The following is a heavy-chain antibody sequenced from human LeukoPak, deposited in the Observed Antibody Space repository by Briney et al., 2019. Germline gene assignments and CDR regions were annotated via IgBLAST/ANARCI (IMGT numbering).Heavy chain of an antibody. D-gene: IGHD2-15*01. V-gene: IGHV6-1*01. CDR3: ARDVHPPYCSGGSCYSGVWFDP. Sequence: SQTLSLTRAISGDSVSSNSAAWNWIRQSPSRGLEWLGRTYYRSKWYNDYAVSVKSRITINPDTSKNQFSLQLNSVTPEDTAVYYCARDVHPPYCSGGSCYSGVWFDPWGQGTLVTVSS. CDR2: TYYRSKWYN. J-gene: IGHJ5*02. CDR1: GDSVSSNSAA.